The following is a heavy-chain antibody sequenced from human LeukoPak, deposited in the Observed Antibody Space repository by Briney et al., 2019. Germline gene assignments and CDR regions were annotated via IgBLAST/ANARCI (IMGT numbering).Heavy chain of an antibody. Sequence: GGSLRLSCAASGFTFSSYWMHWVRHAPGKGLEWVSVIYSGGSTYYADSVKGRFTISRDNSKNTLYLQMNSLRAEDTAVYYCARAQGSYDGLYYYYYMDVWGKGTTVTISS. V-gene: IGHV3-53*01. D-gene: IGHD3-16*01. CDR1: GFTFSSYW. CDR3: ARAQGSYDGLYYYYYMDV. J-gene: IGHJ6*03. CDR2: IYSGGST.